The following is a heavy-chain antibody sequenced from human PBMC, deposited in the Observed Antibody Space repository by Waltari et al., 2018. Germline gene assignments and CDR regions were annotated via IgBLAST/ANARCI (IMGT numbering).Heavy chain of an antibody. CDR3: AKDIDPLIAVAGPTGLLDY. V-gene: IGHV3-9*01. CDR2: ISWNSGSI. J-gene: IGHJ4*02. CDR1: GFIFDDYA. D-gene: IGHD6-19*01. Sequence: EVQLVESGGGLVQPGRSLRLSCAASGFIFDDYAMHWVRSAPGKGLEWVSGISWNSGSIGYADSVKGRFTISRDNAKNSLYLQMNSLRAEDTALYYCAKDIDPLIAVAGPTGLLDYWGQGTLVTVSS.